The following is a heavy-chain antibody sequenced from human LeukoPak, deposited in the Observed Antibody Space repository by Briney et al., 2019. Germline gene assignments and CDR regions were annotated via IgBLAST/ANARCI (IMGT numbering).Heavy chain of an antibody. V-gene: IGHV4-31*03. D-gene: IGHD3-10*01. J-gene: IGHJ6*03. Sequence: SETLSLTCTVSGGSISSGGYYWSWIRQHPGKGLEWIGYIYYSGSTYYNPSLKSRVTISVDTSKNQFSLKLSSVTAADTAVYYCAREVYGSGSYYTESYYYYYMDVWGKGTTVTVSS. CDR2: IYYSGST. CDR1: GGSISSGGYY. CDR3: AREVYGSGSYYTESYYYYYMDV.